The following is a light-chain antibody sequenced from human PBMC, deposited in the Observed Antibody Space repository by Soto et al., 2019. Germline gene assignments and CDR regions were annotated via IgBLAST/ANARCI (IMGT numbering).Light chain of an antibody. J-gene: IGLJ2*01. CDR1: SSDLSGYNY. Sequence: QSALTQPASVSGSPGQSITISCTGTSSDLSGYNYVSWYQQHPGKAPKLMIYDVSNRPSGVSDRFSGSKSGDTASLTISGLQADDEADYYCHSYTTSRIPGIIFGGGTKLTVL. CDR2: DVS. CDR3: HSYTTSRIPGII. V-gene: IGLV2-14*01.